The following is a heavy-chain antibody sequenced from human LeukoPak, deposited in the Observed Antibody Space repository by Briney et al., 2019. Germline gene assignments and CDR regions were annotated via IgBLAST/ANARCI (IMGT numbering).Heavy chain of an antibody. CDR1: GYTFTSYG. V-gene: IGHV1-18*01. J-gene: IGHJ4*02. CDR3: ARGRGGLNYYGSGSYDY. Sequence: GASVKVSCKASGYTFTSYGISWVRQAPGQGLEWMGWISAYNGNTNYAQKLQGRVTMTTGTSTSTAYMELRSLRSDDTAVYYCARGRGGLNYYGSGSYDYWGQGTLVTVSS. D-gene: IGHD3-10*01. CDR2: ISAYNGNT.